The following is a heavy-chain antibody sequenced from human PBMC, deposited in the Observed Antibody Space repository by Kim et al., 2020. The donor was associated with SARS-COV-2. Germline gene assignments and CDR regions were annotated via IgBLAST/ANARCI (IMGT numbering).Heavy chain of an antibody. D-gene: IGHD6-13*01. CDR3: ARLKGIADGIDP. CDR1: GGSIRRDY. V-gene: IGHV4-59*13. Sequence: SETLSLTCSVSGGSIRRDYWIWIRQPPGMRLEYIGYLSYSGSTHYNPSLKTRVTISGETSKNHFSLDLRSVSAADTAIYYCARLKGIADGIDPWGQG. J-gene: IGHJ5*02. CDR2: LSYSGST.